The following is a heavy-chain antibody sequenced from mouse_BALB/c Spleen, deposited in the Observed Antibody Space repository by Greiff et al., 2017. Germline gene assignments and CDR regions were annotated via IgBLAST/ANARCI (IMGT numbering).Heavy chain of an antibody. CDR1: GFTFSSYG. V-gene: IGHV5-6-3*01. J-gene: IGHJ4*01. CDR2: INSNGGST. CDR3: ARDGRREILYYAMDY. Sequence: DVKLVESGGGLVQPGGSLKLSCAASGFTFSSYGMSWVRQTPDKRLELVATINSNGGSTYYPDSVKGRFTISRDNAKNTLYLQMSSLKSEDTAMYYCARDGRREILYYAMDYWGQGTSVTVSS.